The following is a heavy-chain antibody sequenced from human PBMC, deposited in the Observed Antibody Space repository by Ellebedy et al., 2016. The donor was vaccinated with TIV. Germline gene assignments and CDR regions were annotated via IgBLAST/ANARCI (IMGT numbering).Heavy chain of an antibody. J-gene: IGHJ6*02. CDR2: MNPNSGNT. CDR3: ARDLSQLLLRVYYYGMDV. Sequence: ASVKVSXXASGYTFTSYDINWVRQATGQGLEWMGWMNPNSGNTGYAQKFQGRVTITADESTSTAYMELSSLRSEDTAVYYCARDLSQLLLRVYYYGMDVWGQGTTVTVSS. CDR1: GYTFTSYD. D-gene: IGHD2-15*01. V-gene: IGHV1-8*01.